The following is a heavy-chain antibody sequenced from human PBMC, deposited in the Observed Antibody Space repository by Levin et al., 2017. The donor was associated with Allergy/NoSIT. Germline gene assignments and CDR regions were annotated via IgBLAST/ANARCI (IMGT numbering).Heavy chain of an antibody. CDR3: ARGYDSIREALDI. J-gene: IGHJ3*02. D-gene: IGHD3-22*01. V-gene: IGHV3-30-3*01. Sequence: GGSLRLSCSASGITFANYALHWVRQAAGKGLEGVAFISYDDGSDTYYAESVKGRFTVSRDNSKNTFYLQMNSLRADDTGVYYCARGYDSIREALDIWGQGTMVTVAS. CDR2: ISYDDGSDT. CDR1: GITFANYA.